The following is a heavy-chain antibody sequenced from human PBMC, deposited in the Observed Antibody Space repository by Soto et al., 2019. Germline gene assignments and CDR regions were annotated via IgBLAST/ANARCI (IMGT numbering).Heavy chain of an antibody. J-gene: IGHJ4*02. V-gene: IGHV3-23*01. CDR1: GFTFSSYS. CDR3: AKEGDLIGYNYGSCFDY. Sequence: GGSLRLSCAASGFTFSSYSMSWVRQAPGEGLEWVSAITGSGGSTYYADSVKGRFTISRDNSKNTLYLQMNSLRAEDTAVYYCAKEGDLIGYNYGSCFDYWGQGTLVTVSS. D-gene: IGHD5-18*01. CDR2: ITGSGGST.